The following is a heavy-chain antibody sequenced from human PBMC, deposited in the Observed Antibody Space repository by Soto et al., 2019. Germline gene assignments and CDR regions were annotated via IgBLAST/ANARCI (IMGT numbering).Heavy chain of an antibody. CDR1: GFTFSGYA. CDR3: ARDRDVHVVVTAILGY. D-gene: IGHD2-21*02. J-gene: IGHJ4*02. Sequence: EVQLLESGGGLVQPGGSLRLSCAASGFTFSGYAMSWVRQAPGKGLEWVSGIGGSADSTYYADSVKGRFTISRDRSKNTLYVQMNSLGADDTAVYYCARDRDVHVVVTAILGYWGQGTLVTVSS. V-gene: IGHV3-23*01. CDR2: IGGSADST.